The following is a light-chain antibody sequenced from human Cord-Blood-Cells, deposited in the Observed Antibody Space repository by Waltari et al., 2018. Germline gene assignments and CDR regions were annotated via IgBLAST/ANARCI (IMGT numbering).Light chain of an antibody. V-gene: IGLV2-11*01. CDR2: DVS. CDR3: CSYAGSYFYV. Sequence: QSALTQPRSVSGSPGQSVTISCTGTSSDVGGYNYVSWYQQHPGQAPKLMLYDVSKRTSGVPDRFSGSKSGNTASVTISGLQAEDEADYYCCSYAGSYFYVFGTGTKVTVL. J-gene: IGLJ1*01. CDR1: SSDVGGYNY.